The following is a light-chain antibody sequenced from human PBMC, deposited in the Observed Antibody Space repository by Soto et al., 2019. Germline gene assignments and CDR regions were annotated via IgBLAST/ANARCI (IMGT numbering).Light chain of an antibody. Sequence: QSVLTQSPSASASLGASVKLTCTLSSGHSTNAIAWHQQRPEKGPRYLMKVNSDGSHRKGDGIPDRFSGSSSGAERYLTISSLQSEDEADYYCQTWGTGIRVFGGGTKLTVL. CDR1: SGHSTNA. V-gene: IGLV4-69*01. J-gene: IGLJ3*02. CDR2: VNSDGSH. CDR3: QTWGTGIRV.